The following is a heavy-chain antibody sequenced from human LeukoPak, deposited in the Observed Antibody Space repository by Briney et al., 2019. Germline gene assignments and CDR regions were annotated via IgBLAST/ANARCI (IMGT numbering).Heavy chain of an antibody. CDR2: FDPEDGET. Sequence: ASVKVSFKVSGYTLIELSLHWVRQPHGKGLEWMGGFDPEDGETIYAQKFQGRVTMTEATSTDTAYMELSSLRSEDTAVYYCATDPYYNWGQGTLVTVSS. CDR1: GYTLIELS. CDR3: ATDPYYN. V-gene: IGHV1-24*01. J-gene: IGHJ4*02. D-gene: IGHD3-10*01.